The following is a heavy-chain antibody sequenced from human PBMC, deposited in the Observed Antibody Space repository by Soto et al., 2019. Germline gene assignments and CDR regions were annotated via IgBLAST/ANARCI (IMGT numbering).Heavy chain of an antibody. V-gene: IGHV4-59*08. CDR2: IYYSGST. CDR1: GGSISSYY. Sequence: SETLCLTCTVSGGSISSYYWSWIRQPPGKGLEWIGYIYYSGSTNYNPSLKSRVTISVDTSKNQFSLKLSSVTAADTAVYYCARQEYYDYIWGSYYFDYWGQGTLVTVSS. CDR3: ARQEYYDYIWGSYYFDY. D-gene: IGHD3-16*01. J-gene: IGHJ4*02.